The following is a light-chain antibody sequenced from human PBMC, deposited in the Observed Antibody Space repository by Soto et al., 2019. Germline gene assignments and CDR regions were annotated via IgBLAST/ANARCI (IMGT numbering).Light chain of an antibody. CDR3: QQSYYTPLT. J-gene: IGKJ4*01. CDR1: LTITNY. V-gene: IGKV1-39*01. CDR2: AAS. Sequence: DIQMTQSPSSLSASVGDRVTISCRASLTITNYLNWYQQKPGRAPKLLIYAASSLQSGVPSRFSGSGSGTDFTLTISSLQPEDFATYYCQQSYYTPLTFGGGTKVDIK.